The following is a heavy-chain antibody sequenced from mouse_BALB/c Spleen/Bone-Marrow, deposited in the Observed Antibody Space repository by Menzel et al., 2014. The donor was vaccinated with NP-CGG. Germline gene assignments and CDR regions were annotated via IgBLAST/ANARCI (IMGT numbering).Heavy chain of an antibody. CDR2: IYPGDGDT. J-gene: IGHJ4*01. CDR3: ARNYYYGSSWSAMDY. V-gene: IGHV1-87*01. Sequence: QVQLQQSGAELARPGASVKLSCKASGYTFTSYWMHWVKQRPGQGLEWIGAIYPGDGDTRNTQKFKGKATLTADKSSSTAYMQLSSLASEDSAVYYYARNYYYGSSWSAMDYWGQGTSVTVSS. CDR1: GYTFTSYW. D-gene: IGHD1-1*01.